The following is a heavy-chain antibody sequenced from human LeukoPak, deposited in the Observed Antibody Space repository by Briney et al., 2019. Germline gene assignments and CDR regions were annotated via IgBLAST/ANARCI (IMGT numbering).Heavy chain of an antibody. J-gene: IGHJ4*02. D-gene: IGHD2-2*01. Sequence: GGSLRLSCAASGFTFSSYSMNWVRQAPGKGLEWVSYISSSSSTIYYADSVKGRFTISRDNAKNSLYLQMNSLRAEDTAVYYCARFVVPDDYWGQGTPVTVSS. V-gene: IGHV3-48*01. CDR3: ARFVVPDDY. CDR1: GFTFSSYS. CDR2: ISSSSSTI.